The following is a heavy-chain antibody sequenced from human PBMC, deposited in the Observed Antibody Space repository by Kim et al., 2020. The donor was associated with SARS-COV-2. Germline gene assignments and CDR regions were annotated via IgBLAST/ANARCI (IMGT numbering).Heavy chain of an antibody. D-gene: IGHD1-26*01. Sequence: AQKFPGRVTMTRDTSTSTVYMELSSLRSEDTAVYYCARGRVAEHYYGMDVWGQGTTVTVSS. J-gene: IGHJ6*02. CDR3: ARGRVAEHYYGMDV. V-gene: IGHV1-46*01.